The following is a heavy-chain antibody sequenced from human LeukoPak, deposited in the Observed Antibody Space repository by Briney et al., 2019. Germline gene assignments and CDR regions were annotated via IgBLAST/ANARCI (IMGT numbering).Heavy chain of an antibody. J-gene: IGHJ4*02. CDR1: GFTFGSYA. D-gene: IGHD3-10*01. Sequence: GGSLRLPCAASGFTFGSYAMSWVRQAPGKGLEWVSAIGGSGGRTYYADSVKGRFTISRDNSKDTLYLQMNSLRAEDTAVYCCAKGGSSFDYWGQGTLVTVSS. V-gene: IGHV3-23*01. CDR3: AKGGSSFDY. CDR2: IGGSGGRT.